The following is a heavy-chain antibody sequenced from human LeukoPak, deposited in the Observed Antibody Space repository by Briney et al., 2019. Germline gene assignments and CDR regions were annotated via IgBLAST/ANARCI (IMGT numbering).Heavy chain of an antibody. V-gene: IGHV3-23*01. CDR1: GFTFSSYA. Sequence: GGSLRLSCAASGFTFSSYAMSWVRQAPGKGLEWVSAISGSGGSTYYAHSVEGRFTISRDNSKNTLYLQMNSLRAEDTAVYYCARDLLDIVVVPAAIRPAYFDYWGRGTLVTVSS. CDR3: ARDLLDIVVVPAAIRPAYFDY. CDR2: ISGSGGST. J-gene: IGHJ4*02. D-gene: IGHD2-2*02.